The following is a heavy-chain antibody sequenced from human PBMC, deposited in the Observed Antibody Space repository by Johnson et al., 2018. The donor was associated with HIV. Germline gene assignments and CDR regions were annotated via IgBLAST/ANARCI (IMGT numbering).Heavy chain of an antibody. Sequence: EVQLVESGGGVVQPGRSLRLSCAASGFTFSSYGMHWVRQAPGKGLEWVSGINWNGGNTGYADSVQGRFTISRDNAKKSLYLQMNSLTVEDTAFYYCARDVKYYDSSGYYSNAFDIWGQGTLVTVSS. CDR3: ARDVKYYDSSGYYSNAFDI. CDR2: INWNGGNT. J-gene: IGHJ3*02. CDR1: GFTFSSYG. V-gene: IGHV3-20*04. D-gene: IGHD3-22*01.